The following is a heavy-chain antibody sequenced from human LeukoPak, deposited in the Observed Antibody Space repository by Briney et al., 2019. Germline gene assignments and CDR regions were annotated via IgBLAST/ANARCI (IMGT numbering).Heavy chain of an antibody. J-gene: IGHJ4*02. CDR2: IRYDGSNK. CDR3: AKDARYSSSWYYFDY. V-gene: IGHV3-30*02. CDR1: GFTFSSYG. Sequence: QPGGSLRLSCAASGFTFSSYGMHWVRQAPGKGLEWVAFIRYDGSNKYYADSVKGRFTISRDNSKNTLYLQMNSLRAEDTAVYYCAKDARYSSSWYYFDYWGQGILVTVSS. D-gene: IGHD6-13*01.